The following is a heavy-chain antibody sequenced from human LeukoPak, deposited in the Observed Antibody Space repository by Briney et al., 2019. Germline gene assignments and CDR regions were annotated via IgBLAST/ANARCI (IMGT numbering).Heavy chain of an antibody. CDR2: IYYSGST. V-gene: IGHV4-59*01. CDR3: ARTGRYCSSTSCRNHDAFDI. Sequence: SETLSLTCTVSGGSISSYYWSWIRQPPGKGLERIGYIYYSGSTNYNPSLKSRVTISVDTSKNQFSLKLSSVTAADTAVYYCARTGRYCSSTSCRNHDAFDIWGQGTMVTVSS. D-gene: IGHD2-2*01. CDR1: GGSISSYY. J-gene: IGHJ3*02.